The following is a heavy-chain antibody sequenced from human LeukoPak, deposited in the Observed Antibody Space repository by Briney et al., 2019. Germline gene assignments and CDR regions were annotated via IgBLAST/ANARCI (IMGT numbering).Heavy chain of an antibody. Sequence: ASVKVSCKASGCTFTSYGISWVRQAPGQGLEWMGWISAYNGNTNYAQKLQGRVTMTTDTSTSTAYMELRSLRSDDTAVYYCARDDSSGWPGIDNYYYYGMDVWGQGTTVTVSS. D-gene: IGHD6-19*01. CDR1: GCTFTSYG. CDR3: ARDDSSGWPGIDNYYYYGMDV. V-gene: IGHV1-18*01. CDR2: ISAYNGNT. J-gene: IGHJ6*02.